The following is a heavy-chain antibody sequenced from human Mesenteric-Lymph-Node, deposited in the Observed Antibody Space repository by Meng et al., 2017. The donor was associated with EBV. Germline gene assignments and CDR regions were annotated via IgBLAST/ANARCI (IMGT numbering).Heavy chain of an antibody. CDR2: INTNTGDP. D-gene: IGHD6-13*01. CDR3: ARDLRIVAPGTRPFDP. Sequence: QVRVVQSGSELKKPGASVKVSCKASGYIFTTSAINWVRQAPGQGLEWMGWINTNTGDPTYAQGFTGRFVFSLDTSVSTAYLQISSLEAEDTAIYYCARDLRIVAPGTRPFDPWGQGTLVTVSS. J-gene: IGHJ5*02. CDR1: GYIFTTSA. V-gene: IGHV7-4-1*02.